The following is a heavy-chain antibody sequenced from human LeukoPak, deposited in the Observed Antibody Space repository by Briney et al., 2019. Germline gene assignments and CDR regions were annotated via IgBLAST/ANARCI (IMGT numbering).Heavy chain of an antibody. CDR2: ISGSGGST. Sequence: GGSLRLSCAASGFTFSSYAMSWVRQAPGKGLEWVSAISGSGGSTYYADSVKGRFTISKDNSKNTLYLQMNSLRAEDTAVYYCAKDLVVLMVYAMTSFDCWGQGTLVTVSS. V-gene: IGHV3-23*01. D-gene: IGHD2-8*01. J-gene: IGHJ4*02. CDR3: AKDLVVLMVYAMTSFDC. CDR1: GFTFSSYA.